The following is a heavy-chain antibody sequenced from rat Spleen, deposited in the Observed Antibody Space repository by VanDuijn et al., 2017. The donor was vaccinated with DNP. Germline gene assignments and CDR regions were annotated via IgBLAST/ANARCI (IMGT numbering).Heavy chain of an antibody. D-gene: IGHD1-2*01. J-gene: IGHJ4*01. V-gene: IGHV5-25*01. CDR2: ISTSGGST. Sequence: EVQLVESGGGLVQPGRSMKLSCAASGFTFSNSDMAWVRQAPTKGLEWVASISTSGGSTYYRDSVKGRFTISRDNAKSTLYLQMDSLRSEDTATYYCATGYMKAMDAWGQGTSVTVSS. CDR1: GFTFSNSD. CDR3: ATGYMKAMDA.